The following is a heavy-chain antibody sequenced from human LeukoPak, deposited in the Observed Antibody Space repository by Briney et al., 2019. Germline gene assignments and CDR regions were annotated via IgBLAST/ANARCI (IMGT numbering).Heavy chain of an antibody. V-gene: IGHV3-23*01. Sequence: RGSLRLSCAASGFTFTSYAMSWGRQAPGEGLEWVSAISGSGGRTYYADSLKGRVTISRDNSKNTLYLQMNSLRAEDTAVYYWSKEGALLWFGELLYNWFDPWGQGTLVTVSS. CDR3: SKEGALLWFGELLYNWFDP. CDR1: GFTFTSYA. D-gene: IGHD3-10*01. J-gene: IGHJ5*02. CDR2: ISGSGGRT.